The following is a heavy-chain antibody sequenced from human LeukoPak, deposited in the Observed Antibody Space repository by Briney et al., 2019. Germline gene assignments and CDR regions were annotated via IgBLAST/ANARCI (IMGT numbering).Heavy chain of an antibody. D-gene: IGHD2-15*01. CDR3: AREGRLLGAFDV. CDR1: GFTFSTYW. Sequence: GGSLRLSCAASGFTFSTYWMNWVRQDPGKGLEWVADIKPDGSHVSYVDSVKGRFSISRDNAQNSLYLQVSSLRAEDTAIYYCAREGRLLGAFDVWGQGTMVTVSS. CDR2: IKPDGSHV. J-gene: IGHJ3*01. V-gene: IGHV3-7*01.